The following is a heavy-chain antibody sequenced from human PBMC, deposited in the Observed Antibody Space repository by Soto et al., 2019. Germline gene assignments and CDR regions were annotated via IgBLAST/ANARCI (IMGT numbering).Heavy chain of an antibody. CDR2: IYYSGST. J-gene: IGHJ4*02. D-gene: IGHD5-18*01. CDR3: ARDNIDIQL. CDR1: GGSISSSSYY. V-gene: IGHV4-39*02. Sequence: SETLSLTCTVSGGSISSSSYYWGWIRQPPGKGLEWIGSIYYSGSTYYNPSLKSRVTISVDTSKNQFSLKLSSVTAADTAVYYCARDNIDIQLWGQGXLVTSPQ.